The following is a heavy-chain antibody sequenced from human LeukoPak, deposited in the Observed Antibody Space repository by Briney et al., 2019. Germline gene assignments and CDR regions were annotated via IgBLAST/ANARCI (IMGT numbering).Heavy chain of an antibody. D-gene: IGHD6-19*01. Sequence: KAGESLKISCKGSGYSFISYWIGWVRLMPGKGLERMGIIYPSDSETRYSPSFQGQVTISADKSISTAYLQWSSLKASDTAMYYCARQVAVAAWEYWGQGTLVTVSS. CDR3: ARQVAVAAWEY. V-gene: IGHV5-51*01. J-gene: IGHJ4*02. CDR2: IYPSDSET. CDR1: GYSFISYW.